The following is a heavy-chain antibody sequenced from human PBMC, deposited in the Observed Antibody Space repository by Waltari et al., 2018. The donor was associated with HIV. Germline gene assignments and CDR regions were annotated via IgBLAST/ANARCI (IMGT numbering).Heavy chain of an antibody. J-gene: IGHJ4*02. CDR3: ASLPTEGQPPRVF. CDR2: ISNRSDFI. D-gene: IGHD5-18*01. Sequence: EVHLVESGGGLVKPGGSLRLSCTASGFSFSSFSMNWVRQVPGKGLEWVSAISNRSDFINYADSVKGRFTIYRDNAANSLYLQMNALRNEDTAVYFCASLPTEGQPPRVFWGQG. V-gene: IGHV3-21*06. CDR1: GFSFSSFS.